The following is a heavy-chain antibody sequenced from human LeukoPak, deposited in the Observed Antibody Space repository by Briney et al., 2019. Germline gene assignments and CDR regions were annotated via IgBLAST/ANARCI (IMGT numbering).Heavy chain of an antibody. CDR1: GGSISSSSYY. Sequence: PSETLSLTCTVSGGSISSSSYYWGWIRQPPGKGLEWIGSIYHSGSTYYNPSLKSRVTISVDRSKNQFSLKLSSVTAADTAVYYCAGNSNCGGDCYFDYWGQGTLVTVSS. CDR2: IYHSGST. J-gene: IGHJ4*02. CDR3: AGNSNCGGDCYFDY. D-gene: IGHD2-21*01. V-gene: IGHV4-39*07.